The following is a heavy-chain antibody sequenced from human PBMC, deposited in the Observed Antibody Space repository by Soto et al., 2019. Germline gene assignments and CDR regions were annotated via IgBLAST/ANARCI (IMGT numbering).Heavy chain of an antibody. CDR3: NTYYDFGGVDTPP. Sequence: QLVESGGGLVKPGGSLALSCAGSGFAFTNVWLHWVRQAPGKGLEWVGRIKSKPDGETTDYAAPVKGRFTISRDDSTNTLYLQRNRLHTEDSGVYYCNTYYDFGGVDTPPWGQGTLVTVSS. D-gene: IGHD3-3*01. CDR1: GFAFTNVW. CDR2: IKSKPDGETT. J-gene: IGHJ5*02. V-gene: IGHV3-15*07.